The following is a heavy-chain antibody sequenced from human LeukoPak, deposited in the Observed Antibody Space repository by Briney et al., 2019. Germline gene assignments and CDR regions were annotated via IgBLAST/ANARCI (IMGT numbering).Heavy chain of an antibody. CDR3: ARDDYGILTGYYPLPSYGMDV. V-gene: IGHV3-7*01. CDR2: IKQDGSEK. D-gene: IGHD3-9*01. J-gene: IGHJ6*02. Sequence: PGGSLRLSCAASGFTFSSYWMSWVRQAPGKGLEWVANIKQDGSEKYYVDSVKGRFTISRDNAKNSLYLQMNSLRAEDTAVYYCARDDYGILTGYYPLPSYGMDVWGQGTTVTVSS. CDR1: GFTFSSYW.